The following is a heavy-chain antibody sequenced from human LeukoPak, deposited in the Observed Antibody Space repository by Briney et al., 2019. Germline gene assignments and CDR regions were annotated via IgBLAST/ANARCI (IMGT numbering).Heavy chain of an antibody. CDR2: MNSDGTSI. CDR3: ARSQSGVFDV. D-gene: IGHD2-15*01. V-gene: IGHV3-74*01. CDR1: GFTFTNYW. Sequence: GGSLRLSCVVSGFTFTNYWMQWVRQVPGKGLVWVARMNSDGTSIIHADSVKGRFTISRDNAESTLYLQMNSLRPEDTALYYCARSQSGVFDVWGQGTMDIVSS. J-gene: IGHJ3*01.